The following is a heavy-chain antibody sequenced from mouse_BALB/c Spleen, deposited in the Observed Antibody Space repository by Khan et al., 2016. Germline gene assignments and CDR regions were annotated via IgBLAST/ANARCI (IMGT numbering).Heavy chain of an antibody. D-gene: IGHD1-1*01. J-gene: IGHJ1*01. V-gene: IGHV14-3*02. Sequence: VRLQQSGAELVKPGASVKLSCTASGFNIKDTYMHWVKQRPEQGLEWIGRIDPATGNTKYDPKFQGKATITADTSSNTAYLQLSSLTSEDTAVYYCANYGSSYWYFDVWGAGTTVTVSS. CDR3: ANYGSSYWYFDV. CDR1: GFNIKDTY. CDR2: IDPATGNT.